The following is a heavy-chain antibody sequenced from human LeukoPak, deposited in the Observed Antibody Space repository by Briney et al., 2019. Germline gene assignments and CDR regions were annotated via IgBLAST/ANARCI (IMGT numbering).Heavy chain of an antibody. CDR3: ARIDRGGYNFPFYFDY. CDR1: GYSLTDLS. J-gene: IGHJ4*02. CDR2: FDPDDGET. Sequence: ASVKVSCKVSGYSLTDLSIHWVRQAPGKGLEWVGGFDPDDGETIYAQKFQGRVTMTEDTSADIAYMELSSLKSEDTALYYCARIDRGGYNFPFYFDYWGQGTLVTVSS. V-gene: IGHV1-24*01. D-gene: IGHD5-24*01.